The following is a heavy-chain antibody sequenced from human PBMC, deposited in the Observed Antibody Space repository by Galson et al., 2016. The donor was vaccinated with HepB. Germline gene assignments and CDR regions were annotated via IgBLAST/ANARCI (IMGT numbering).Heavy chain of an antibody. CDR1: GYSFNGDW. CDR2: IYPGDSDT. Sequence: QSGAEVKKPGESLKISCKASGYSFNGDWIGWVRQMPGKGPEWMGIIYPGDSDTRYSPSFQGQVTISVDTSISTAYLQWNSLKASDTAVYYCARRADIVKNWFDPWGQGTLVTVS. J-gene: IGHJ5*02. D-gene: IGHD2-15*01. CDR3: ARRADIVKNWFDP. V-gene: IGHV5-51*01.